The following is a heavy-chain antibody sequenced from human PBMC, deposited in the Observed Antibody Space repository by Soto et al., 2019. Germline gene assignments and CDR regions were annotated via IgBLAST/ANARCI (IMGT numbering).Heavy chain of an antibody. V-gene: IGHV5-51*01. CDR3: ARHRYYHYYYYGMDV. CDR1: GYSFTSYW. Sequence: GESLKISCKGSGYSFTSYWIGGVRQMPGKGLEWMGIIYPGDSDTRYSPSFQGQVTISADKSISTAYLQWSSLKASDTAMYYCARHRYYHYYYYGMDVWGQGTTVTVSS. D-gene: IGHD3-22*01. CDR2: IYPGDSDT. J-gene: IGHJ6*02.